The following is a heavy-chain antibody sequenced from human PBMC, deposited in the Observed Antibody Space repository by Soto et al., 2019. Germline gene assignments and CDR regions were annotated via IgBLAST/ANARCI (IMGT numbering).Heavy chain of an antibody. CDR1: GFTFTGND. CDR2: LYSSGST. CDR3: AARPLLPGGP. V-gene: IGHV3-53*01. D-gene: IGHD3-22*01. J-gene: IGHJ3*01. Sequence: EVQLVESGGGLIQPGGSLRLSCAASGFTFTGNDMNWVRQAPGKGLEWVSLLYSSGSTYYADSVKGRFTISRDNSNNTLYLQMSSLRAEDTAVYYCAARPLLPGGPWGQGTMVTVSS.